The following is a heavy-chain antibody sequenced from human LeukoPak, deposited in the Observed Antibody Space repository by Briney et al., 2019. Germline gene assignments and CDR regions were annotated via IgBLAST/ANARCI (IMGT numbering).Heavy chain of an antibody. D-gene: IGHD4-17*01. J-gene: IGHJ4*02. CDR2: ISYDGSNK. CDR3: ARLTPDYGDYSPFDY. Sequence: GGSLRLSCSASGFTFSTYWMSWVRQAPGKGLEWVAVISYDGSNKYYADSVKGRFTISRDNSKNTLYLQMNSLRAEDTAVYYCARLTPDYGDYSPFDYWGQGTLVTVSS. CDR1: GFTFSTYW. V-gene: IGHV3-30-3*01.